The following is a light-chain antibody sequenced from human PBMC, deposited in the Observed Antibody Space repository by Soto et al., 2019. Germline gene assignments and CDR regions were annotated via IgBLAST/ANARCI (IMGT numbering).Light chain of an antibody. CDR1: SSDVGAYNY. V-gene: IGLV2-14*01. CDR3: SSHSSSSTPYV. J-gene: IGLJ1*01. CDR2: EVS. Sequence: QSVLTQPASVSGSPGQSIIISCTGTSSDVGAYNYVSWYQQHPGKAPKLMIYEVSNRPSGVSNRFSASKSGNTASLTISGLQAEDEADYYCSSHSSSSTPYVFGSGTKV.